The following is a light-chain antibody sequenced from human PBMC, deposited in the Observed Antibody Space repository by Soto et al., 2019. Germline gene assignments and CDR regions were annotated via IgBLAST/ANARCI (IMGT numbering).Light chain of an antibody. CDR1: QSISNY. CDR2: AAS. CDR3: QQSYNAPRT. V-gene: IGKV1-39*01. Sequence: DIQMTQSPYSLSASVGDRVTITCRASQSISNYLNLYQQKPGKAPRLLIHAASSLQSGVPSRFSGSGSGTDFTLPISSLQPEDFAIYYCQQSYNAPRTFGPGTKVEIK. J-gene: IGKJ1*01.